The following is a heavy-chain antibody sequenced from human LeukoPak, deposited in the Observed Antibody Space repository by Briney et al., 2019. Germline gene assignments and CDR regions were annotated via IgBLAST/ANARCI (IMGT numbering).Heavy chain of an antibody. V-gene: IGHV3-30*02. CDR1: GFTFSNYG. Sequence: PGGSLRLSCAASGFTFSNYGMHWVRQAPGKGLEWVAFIRYDGSNKYYADSVKGRFTISRDNSKNTLYLQMNSLRAEDTAVYYCAKGGSGWYPNYFDYWGQGTLVTVSS. D-gene: IGHD6-19*01. CDR2: IRYDGSNK. J-gene: IGHJ4*02. CDR3: AKGGSGWYPNYFDY.